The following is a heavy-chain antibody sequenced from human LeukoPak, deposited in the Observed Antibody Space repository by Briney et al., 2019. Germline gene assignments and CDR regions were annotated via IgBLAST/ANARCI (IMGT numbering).Heavy chain of an antibody. J-gene: IGHJ4*02. Sequence: GGSLRLSCAASGFTFDDYAMHRVRQAPGKGLEWVSGISWNGGSIVYADSVKGRFTISRDNAKNSLYLQMNSLRAEDMALYYCAKSHSEYYGSGSFNYWGQGTLVTVSS. V-gene: IGHV3-9*03. CDR1: GFTFDDYA. CDR3: AKSHSEYYGSGSFNY. CDR2: ISWNGGSI. D-gene: IGHD3-10*01.